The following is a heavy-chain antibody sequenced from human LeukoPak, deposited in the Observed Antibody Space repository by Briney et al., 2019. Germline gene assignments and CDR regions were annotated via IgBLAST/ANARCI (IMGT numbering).Heavy chain of an antibody. D-gene: IGHD2-21*02. CDR3: ARVDDCPDY. CDR1: GFTFSSYS. J-gene: IGHJ4*02. V-gene: IGHV3-48*01. CDR2: ISSSSSTI. Sequence: GGSLRLSCAASGFTFSSYSMNWVRQAPGKGLEWVSYISSSSSTIYYADSVKGRFTISRDNAKNSLYLQMNSLRAEDTAVYYCARVDDCPDYWGQGTLVTVSS.